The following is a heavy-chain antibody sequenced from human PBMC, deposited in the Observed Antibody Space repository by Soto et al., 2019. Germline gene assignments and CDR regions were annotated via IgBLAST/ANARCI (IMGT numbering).Heavy chain of an antibody. D-gene: IGHD6-19*01. CDR1: RVAFSKFI. Sequence: QAQLEQSGGEVKKPGSSVKVSCKASRVAFSKFIVTWVRQAPGLGLEWVGGIIPIFGTANYAQKFQGRVTITADESTSTSYMEVNNLRSEDTAVYYCAKVRYSSPMGYYYGMHVWGQGTKVTVSS. CDR3: AKVRYSSPMGYYYGMHV. CDR2: IIPIFGTA. V-gene: IGHV1-69*01. J-gene: IGHJ6*02.